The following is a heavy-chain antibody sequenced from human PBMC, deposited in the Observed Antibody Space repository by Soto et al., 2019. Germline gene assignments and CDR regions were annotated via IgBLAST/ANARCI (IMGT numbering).Heavy chain of an antibody. J-gene: IGHJ6*02. Sequence: PGESLKISCKGSGYSFTSYWIGWVRQMPGKGLEWMGIIYPGDSDTRYSPSFQGQVTISADKSISTAYLQWSSLKASDTAMYYCAITSSGWEDYYYGMDVWGQGTTVTVSS. D-gene: IGHD6-19*01. CDR2: IYPGDSDT. CDR3: AITSSGWEDYYYGMDV. V-gene: IGHV5-51*01. CDR1: GYSFTSYW.